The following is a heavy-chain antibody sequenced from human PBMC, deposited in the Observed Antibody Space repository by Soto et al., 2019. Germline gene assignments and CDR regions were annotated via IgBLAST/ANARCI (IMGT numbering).Heavy chain of an antibody. CDR2: ISAYNGNT. D-gene: IGHD5-18*01. CDR3: ARVPATVMERMDV. Sequence: ASVKVSCKDSGYTFTSYGISWVRQAPGQGLEWMGWISAYNGNTNYAQKLQGRVTVTTDTSTSTAYMELRSLRSDDTAVYYCARVPATVMERMDVWGQGTTVTVSS. CDR1: GYTFTSYG. V-gene: IGHV1-18*01. J-gene: IGHJ6*02.